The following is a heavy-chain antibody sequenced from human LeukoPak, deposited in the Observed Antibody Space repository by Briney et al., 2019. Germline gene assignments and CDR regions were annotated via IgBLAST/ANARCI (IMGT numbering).Heavy chain of an antibody. CDR1: GFTFGDYD. J-gene: IGHJ4*02. CDR3: VRATWDY. V-gene: IGHV3-66*01. Sequence: PGGSLRLSCTASGFTFGDYDMSWVRQAPGKGLEWVSVIYNTGGTKCADSVRGRITISRDNSKNTLFLQMNSLRPEDTAVYYCVRATWDYWGQGTLVTVSS. CDR2: IYNTGGT.